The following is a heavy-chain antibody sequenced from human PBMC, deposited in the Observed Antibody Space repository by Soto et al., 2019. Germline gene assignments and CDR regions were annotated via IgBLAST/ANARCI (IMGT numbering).Heavy chain of an antibody. V-gene: IGHV3-23*01. Sequence: PGGSLRLSCAASGFTFSSYAMSWVRQAPGKGLEWVSAISGSGGSTYYADSVKGRFTISRDNSKNTLYLQMNSLRAEDTAVYYCAKDLRELRYFDWLPPYYFDYWGQGTLVTVSS. J-gene: IGHJ4*02. D-gene: IGHD3-9*01. CDR1: GFTFSSYA. CDR2: ISGSGGST. CDR3: AKDLRELRYFDWLPPYYFDY.